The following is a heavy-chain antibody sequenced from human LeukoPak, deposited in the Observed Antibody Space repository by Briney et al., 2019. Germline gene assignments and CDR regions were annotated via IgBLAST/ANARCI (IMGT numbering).Heavy chain of an antibody. CDR1: GFTFSDYG. D-gene: IGHD3-10*01. J-gene: IGHJ4*02. V-gene: IGHV3-30*18. CDR2: ISYDGTKK. CDR3: TKGPDPGGFGY. Sequence: PGGSLRLSCAASGFTFSDYGIHWVRQAPGKGLQWVAVISYDGTKKYYADSVKGRLTISRDNSNNTLYLQINSLKAEDTAVYYCTKGPDPGGFGYWGQGTLVTVSS.